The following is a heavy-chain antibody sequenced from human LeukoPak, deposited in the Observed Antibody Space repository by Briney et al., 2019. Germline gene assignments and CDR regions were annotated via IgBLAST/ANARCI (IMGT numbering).Heavy chain of an antibody. CDR3: ARAVAGPPSMFH. J-gene: IGHJ4*02. V-gene: IGHV1-69*13. Sequence: ASVKVSCKASGGTFSSYAISWVRQAPGQGLEWTGGIIPIFGTANYAQKFQGRVTITADESTSTAYMELSSLRSEDTAVYYCARAVAGPPSMFHWGQGTLVTVSS. D-gene: IGHD6-19*01. CDR2: IIPIFGTA. CDR1: GGTFSSYA.